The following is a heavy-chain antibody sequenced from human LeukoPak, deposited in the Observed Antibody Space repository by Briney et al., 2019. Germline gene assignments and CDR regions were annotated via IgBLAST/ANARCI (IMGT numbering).Heavy chain of an antibody. V-gene: IGHV3-30-3*01. CDR3: AREADLYYDSSGYSETFDY. Sequence: GGSLRLSCAASGFTFSSYAMHWVRQAPGKGLEWVAVISYDGSNKYYADSVKGRFTISRDNSKNTLYLQMNSLRAEDTAVYYCAREADLYYDSSGYSETFDYWGQGTLVTVSS. J-gene: IGHJ4*02. CDR2: ISYDGSNK. CDR1: GFTFSSYA. D-gene: IGHD3-22*01.